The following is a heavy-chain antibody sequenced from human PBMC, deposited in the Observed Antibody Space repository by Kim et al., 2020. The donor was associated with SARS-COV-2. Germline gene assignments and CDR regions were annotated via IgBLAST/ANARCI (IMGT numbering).Heavy chain of an antibody. CDR2: IYYSGST. J-gene: IGHJ4*02. CDR1: GGSISSYY. Sequence: SETLSLTCTVSGGSISSYYWSWIRQPPGKGLEWIGYIYYSGSTNYNPSLKSRVTISVDTSKNQFSLKLSSVTAADTAVYYCARHRKDCFDYWGQGTLVTVSS. V-gene: IGHV4-59*08. CDR3: ARHRKDCFDY.